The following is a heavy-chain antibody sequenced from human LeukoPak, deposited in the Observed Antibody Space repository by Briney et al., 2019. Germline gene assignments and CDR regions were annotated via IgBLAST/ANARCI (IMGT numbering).Heavy chain of an antibody. D-gene: IGHD5-24*01. CDR1: GYTFTSYY. J-gene: IGHJ4*02. V-gene: IGHV1-46*01. Sequence: ASVTVSCTASGYTFTSYYMHWVRQAPGQGLEWMGIINPSGGSTSYAQKFQGRVTMTRDTSTSTVYMELSSLRSDDTAVYYCARVEMATLDYWGQGTLVTVSS. CDR3: ARVEMATLDY. CDR2: INPSGGST.